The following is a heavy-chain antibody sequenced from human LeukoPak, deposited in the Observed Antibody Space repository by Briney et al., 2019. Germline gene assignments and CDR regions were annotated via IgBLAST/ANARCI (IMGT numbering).Heavy chain of an antibody. Sequence: GECLQISCQGSGYSFTSYWIGWVRQMPGKGLEWMGIIYPGDSDTRYSPSFQGQVTISADKSIRTAYLQWSSLKASDTAMYYCARGTTVTTWFDPWGQGTLVTVSS. CDR2: IYPGDSDT. CDR1: GYSFTSYW. CDR3: ARGTTVTTWFDP. J-gene: IGHJ5*02. V-gene: IGHV5-51*01. D-gene: IGHD4-17*01.